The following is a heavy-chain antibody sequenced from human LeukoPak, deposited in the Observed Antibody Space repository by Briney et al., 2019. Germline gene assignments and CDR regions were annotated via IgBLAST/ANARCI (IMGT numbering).Heavy chain of an antibody. CDR3: ARADYVWGSYHFDY. CDR1: GFTFSSYS. CDR2: ISSSSSYI. D-gene: IGHD3-16*02. Sequence: GGSLRLSCAASGFTFSSYSMTWVRQAPGKGLEWVSSISSSSSYIYYADSVKGRFTISRDNAKNSLYLQMNSLRAEDTAVYYCARADYVWGSYHFDYWGQGTLVTVSS. V-gene: IGHV3-21*01. J-gene: IGHJ4*02.